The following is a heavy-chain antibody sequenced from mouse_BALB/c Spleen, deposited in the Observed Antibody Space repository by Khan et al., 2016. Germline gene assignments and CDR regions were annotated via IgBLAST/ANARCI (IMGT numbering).Heavy chain of an antibody. CDR1: GYSITSGYS. Sequence: EVQLQESGPDLVKPSQSLSLTCTVAGYSITSGYSWHWIRQFPGNKLEWMGYIHYSGSTNYNPSLKSRISITRDTSKNQFFLQLNSVATEDTATXYWVRGGDGSYRAWFAYWGQGTLVTVSA. J-gene: IGHJ3*01. V-gene: IGHV3-1*02. CDR3: VRGGDGSYRAWFAY. D-gene: IGHD2-3*01. CDR2: IHYSGST.